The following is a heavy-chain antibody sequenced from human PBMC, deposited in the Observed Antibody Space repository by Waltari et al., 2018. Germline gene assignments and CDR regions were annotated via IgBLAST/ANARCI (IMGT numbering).Heavy chain of an antibody. Sequence: QVQLVQSGAEVKKPGASVKVSCKASGYTFTGYYMHWVRQAPGQGLEWMGWINPNSGGTNYAQKFQGRVTMTRDTSISTAYMELSRLRSDDTAVYYCARDRGLDYGDPGTYYYGMDVWGQGTTVIVSS. J-gene: IGHJ6*02. CDR3: ARDRGLDYGDPGTYYYGMDV. CDR1: GYTFTGYY. CDR2: INPNSGGT. D-gene: IGHD4-17*01. V-gene: IGHV1-2*02.